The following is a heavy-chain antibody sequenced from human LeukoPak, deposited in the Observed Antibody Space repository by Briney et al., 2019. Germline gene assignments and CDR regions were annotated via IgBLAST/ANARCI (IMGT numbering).Heavy chain of an antibody. Sequence: PSETLSLTCTVSGGSISSYYWSWIRQPAGKGLEWIRRIYTSGTTHYNPSLKSRVTISVDTSKNQFSLKLSSVTAADTAVYYCARTTEAHSWRTRYYDYYMDVWGKGTTVTVSS. J-gene: IGHJ6*03. CDR1: GGSISSYY. CDR2: IYTSGTT. D-gene: IGHD6-13*01. V-gene: IGHV4-4*07. CDR3: ARTTEAHSWRTRYYDYYMDV.